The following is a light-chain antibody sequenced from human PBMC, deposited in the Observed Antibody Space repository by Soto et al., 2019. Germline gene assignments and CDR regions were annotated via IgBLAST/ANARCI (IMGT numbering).Light chain of an antibody. CDR2: DAS. CDR1: QDISNS. CDR3: QQYDNLPLT. V-gene: IGKV1-33*01. J-gene: IGKJ4*01. Sequence: DIQMTQSPSSLSASVGDRVTITCQASQDISNSLDWYQHKPGKAPNLLIFDASNLETGVPSRFSGSGSGTHFTFSISNLQPEDIATYYCQQYDNLPLTFGGGTKVETK.